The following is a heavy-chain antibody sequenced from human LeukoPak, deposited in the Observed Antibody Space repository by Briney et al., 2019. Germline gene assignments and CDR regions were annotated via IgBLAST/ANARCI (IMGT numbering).Heavy chain of an antibody. Sequence: SQTLSLTCTVSGGSISSGGYYWSWIRQHQGKGLEWIGYIYYSGSTYYNPSLKSRVTISVDTSKNQFSLKLSSVTAADTAVYYCARLTVTSYYYYYYYMDVWGKGTTVTVSS. CDR2: IYYSGST. CDR1: GGSISSGGYY. J-gene: IGHJ6*03. D-gene: IGHD4-11*01. V-gene: IGHV4-31*03. CDR3: ARLTVTSYYYYYYYMDV.